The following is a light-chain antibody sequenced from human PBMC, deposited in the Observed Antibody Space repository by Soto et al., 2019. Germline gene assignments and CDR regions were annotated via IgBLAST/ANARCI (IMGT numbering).Light chain of an antibody. CDR1: QSVSSSY. Sequence: EIVLTQSPGTLSSSPGERATLSCRASQSVSSSYLAWYQQKPGQPPRLLIYGASSRATGIPDRFSGSGSGTDFTLTISRLEPEDFAVYYCQQYASSRTFGQGTKVDI. J-gene: IGKJ1*01. CDR2: GAS. V-gene: IGKV3-20*01. CDR3: QQYASSRT.